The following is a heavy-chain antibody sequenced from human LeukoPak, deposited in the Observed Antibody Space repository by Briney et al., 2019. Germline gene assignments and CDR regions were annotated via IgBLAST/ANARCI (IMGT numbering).Heavy chain of an antibody. CDR2: IYHSGST. CDR1: GGSISSGTYY. D-gene: IGHD1-26*01. Sequence: SETLSLTCTVSGGSISSGTYYWSWIRQPPGKGLEWIGYIYHSGSTYYNPSLKSRVTISVDRSKNQFSLKLSSVTAADTAVYYCARVGVGATFFDYWGQGTLVTVSS. J-gene: IGHJ4*02. V-gene: IGHV4-30-2*01. CDR3: ARVGVGATFFDY.